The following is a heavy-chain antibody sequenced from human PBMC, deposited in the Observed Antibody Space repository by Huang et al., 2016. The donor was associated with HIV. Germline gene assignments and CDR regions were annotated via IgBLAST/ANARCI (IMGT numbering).Heavy chain of an antibody. Sequence: QVQLQESGPGLVKPSETLSLTCTVSGGSISSHYWSWIRQPPGKGLEWIGNIHYSGGTNYNPSRKCRVTIAVDTSKNQFSLKLSSVTAADTAVYYCARVGGYFTYYFDYWGQGTLVTVSS. CDR1: GGSISSHY. CDR2: IHYSGGT. CDR3: ARVGGYFTYYFDY. J-gene: IGHJ4*02. V-gene: IGHV4-59*11. D-gene: IGHD3-22*01.